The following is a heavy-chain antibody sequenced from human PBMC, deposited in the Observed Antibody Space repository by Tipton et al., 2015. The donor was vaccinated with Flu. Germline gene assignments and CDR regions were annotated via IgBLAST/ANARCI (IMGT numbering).Heavy chain of an antibody. CDR3: EREGSGWYRNWFDP. CDR2: IYYSGST. V-gene: IGHV4-59*01. Sequence: TLSLTCTVSGGSISSYYWSWIRQPPGKGLEWIGYIYYSGSTNYNPSLKSRVTISVDTSKNQFSLKLSSVTAADTAVYYCEREGSGWYRNWFDPWGQGTLVTVSS. J-gene: IGHJ5*02. CDR1: GGSISSYY. D-gene: IGHD6-19*01.